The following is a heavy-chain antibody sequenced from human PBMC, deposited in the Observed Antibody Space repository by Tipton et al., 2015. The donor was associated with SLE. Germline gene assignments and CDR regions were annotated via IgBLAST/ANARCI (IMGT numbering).Heavy chain of an antibody. D-gene: IGHD1-26*01. Sequence: QSGPEVKKPGASVKVSCKASGYPFIGYYLHWVRQAPGQGLEWMGWINPNSGGTYSAQKFQGRVTMTRDTSISTAYMELSRLRSDDTAVYYCARLHMGGASDYWGQGTMVSVSS. CDR3: ARLHMGGASDY. J-gene: IGHJ4*02. CDR1: GYPFIGYY. V-gene: IGHV1-2*02. CDR2: INPNSGGT.